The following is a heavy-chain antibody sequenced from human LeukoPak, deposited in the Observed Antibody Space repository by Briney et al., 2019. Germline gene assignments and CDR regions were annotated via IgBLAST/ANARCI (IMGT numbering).Heavy chain of an antibody. J-gene: IGHJ6*02. CDR3: ASLSTYYYDSRCMDV. CDR2: ISSSSSYI. Sequence: GGSLRLSCAASGFTFGSYSMNWVRQAPGKGLEWVSSISSSSSYIYYADSVKGRFTISRDNAKNSLYLQMNSLRAEDTAVYYCASLSTYYYDSRCMDVWGQGTTVTVSS. V-gene: IGHV3-21*01. CDR1: GFTFGSYS. D-gene: IGHD3-22*01.